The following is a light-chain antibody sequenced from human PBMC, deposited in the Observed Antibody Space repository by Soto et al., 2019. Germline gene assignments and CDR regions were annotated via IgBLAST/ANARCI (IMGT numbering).Light chain of an antibody. CDR3: QAWDNGLGV. CDR2: LNSDGSH. Sequence: QTVVTQSPSASASLGASVKLTCTLSSGHSTNAIAWLQQQPEKGPRYLMKLNSDGSHSKGDGIPDRFSGSSFGAERYLTISSLQSEDEADYYCQAWDNGLGVFGGGTKLTVL. V-gene: IGLV4-69*01. J-gene: IGLJ2*01. CDR1: SGHSTNA.